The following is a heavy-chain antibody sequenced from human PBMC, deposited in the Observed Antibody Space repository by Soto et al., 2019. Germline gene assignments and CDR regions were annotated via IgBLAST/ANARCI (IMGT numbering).Heavy chain of an antibody. CDR3: ARVSAQTYYDFWSGQDAFDI. J-gene: IGHJ3*02. D-gene: IGHD3-3*01. Sequence: LSLTCTVSGGSISSGGYYWSWIRQHPGKGLEWIGYIYYSGSTYYNPSLKSRVTISVDTSKNQFSLKLSSVTAADTAVYYCARVSAQTYYDFWSGQDAFDIWGQGTMVT. CDR1: GGSISSGGYY. CDR2: IYYSGST. V-gene: IGHV4-31*03.